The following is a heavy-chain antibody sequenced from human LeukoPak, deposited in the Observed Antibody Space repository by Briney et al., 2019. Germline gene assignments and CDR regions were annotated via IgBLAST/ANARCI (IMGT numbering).Heavy chain of an antibody. CDR1: GYTFTSYG. Sequence: ASVKVSCKASGYTFTSYGISWVRQAPGQGREWMGWISAYNGNTNYAQKLQGRVTMTTDTSTSTAYMELRSLRSDATAVYSCASRYSYGTFYFDYWGQGTLVTVSS. CDR2: ISAYNGNT. V-gene: IGHV1-18*01. CDR3: ASRYSYGTFYFDY. J-gene: IGHJ4*02. D-gene: IGHD5-18*01.